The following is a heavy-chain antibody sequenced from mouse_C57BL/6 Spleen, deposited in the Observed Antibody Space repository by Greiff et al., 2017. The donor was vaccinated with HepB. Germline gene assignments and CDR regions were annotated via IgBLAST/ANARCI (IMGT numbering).Heavy chain of an antibody. D-gene: IGHD2-4*01. CDR1: GFSLSTSGMG. V-gene: IGHV8-12*01. CDR3: ARMGGDYDGDFDY. Sequence: QVTLKESGPGILQSSQTLSLTCSFSGFSLSTSGMGVSWIRQPSGKGLEWLAHIYWDDDKRYNPSLKSRLTISKDTSRNQVFLKITSVDTADTATYYCARMGGDYDGDFDYWGQGTTLTVSS. J-gene: IGHJ2*01. CDR2: IYWDDDK.